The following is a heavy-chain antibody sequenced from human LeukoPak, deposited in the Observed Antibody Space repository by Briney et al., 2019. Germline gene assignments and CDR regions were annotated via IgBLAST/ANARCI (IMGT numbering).Heavy chain of an antibody. CDR1: GGSISSSSYY. Sequence: PSETLSLTCTVSGGSISSSSYYWGWIRQPPGKGLEWIGSIYYSGSTCYNPSLKSRVTISVDTSKNQFSLKLSSVTAADTAVYYCARLVLKSRLFDPWGQGNLVTVSS. V-gene: IGHV4-39*01. J-gene: IGHJ5*02. D-gene: IGHD3-9*01. CDR2: IYYSGST. CDR3: ARLVLKSRLFDP.